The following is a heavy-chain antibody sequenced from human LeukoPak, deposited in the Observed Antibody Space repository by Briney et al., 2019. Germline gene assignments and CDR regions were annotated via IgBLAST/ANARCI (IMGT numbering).Heavy chain of an antibody. D-gene: IGHD2-8*02. V-gene: IGHV4-39*07. CDR3: ASGTGSFDY. J-gene: IGHJ4*02. Sequence: PSETLSLTCSVSGASISNDNYYWGWIRQPPGKGLEWIVSIYYTGNTYNNPSLKSRVTISVDTSKNQISLKLTSVTAADTAVYYCASGTGSFDYWGQGTLVTVSS. CDR2: IYYTGNT. CDR1: GASISNDNYY.